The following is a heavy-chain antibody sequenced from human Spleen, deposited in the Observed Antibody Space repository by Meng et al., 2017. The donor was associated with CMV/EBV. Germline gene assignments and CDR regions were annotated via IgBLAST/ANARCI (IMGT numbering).Heavy chain of an antibody. D-gene: IGHD5-18*01. J-gene: IGHJ4*02. CDR2: ISGGGDII. Sequence: LSLTCAASGFTFSSYAMSWVRQAPGKGPQCVSYISGGGDIIKYADSVKGRFTISRDNAKNSLYLQMNSLRAEDTAVYYCATDPRLLDYWGQGTLVTVSS. V-gene: IGHV3-48*01. CDR3: ATDPRLLDY. CDR1: GFTFSSYA.